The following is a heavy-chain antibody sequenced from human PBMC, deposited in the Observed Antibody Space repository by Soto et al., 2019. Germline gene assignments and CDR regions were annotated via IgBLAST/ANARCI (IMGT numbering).Heavy chain of an antibody. V-gene: IGHV3-64*01. D-gene: IGHD4-17*01. CDR3: AREATVTTEGAFDI. CDR2: ISSNGGST. CDR1: GFTFSSYA. Sequence: VQLVESGGGLVQPGGSLRLSCAASGFTFSSYAMHWVRQAPGKGLEYVSAISSNGGSTYYANSVKGRFTISRDNSKNTLYLQMGSLRAEDMAVYYCAREATVTTEGAFDIWGQGTMVTVSS. J-gene: IGHJ3*02.